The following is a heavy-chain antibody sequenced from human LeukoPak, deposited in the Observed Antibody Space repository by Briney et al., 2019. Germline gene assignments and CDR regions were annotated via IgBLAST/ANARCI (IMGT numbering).Heavy chain of an antibody. CDR1: GGSLSSYY. V-gene: IGHV4-59*01. Sequence: SETLSLTCTVSGGSLSSYYWSWIRQPPGKGLEWIGYIYYSGSTNYNPSLKSRVTISVDTFKNQFSLKLSSVTAADTAVYYCARERGSGGRYLDWFPPYYYYYGMDVWGQGTTVTVSS. CDR2: IYYSGST. CDR3: ARERGSGGRYLDWFPPYYYYYGMDV. D-gene: IGHD3-9*01. J-gene: IGHJ6*02.